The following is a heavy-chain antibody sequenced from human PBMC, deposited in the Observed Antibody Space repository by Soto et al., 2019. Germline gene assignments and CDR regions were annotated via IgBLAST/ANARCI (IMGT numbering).Heavy chain of an antibody. Sequence: QLQLVQSGAEVKRPGASVRVSCKASGNTLTGHFLHWVRQARGQGLEWMGWLNSNSGGTKIAQKFQGRLAMTRDTSITTAYMELSRLRSDDTAVYYCATSPGWLGEGSGGLHVWGLGATVTVSS. D-gene: IGHD3-10*01. CDR3: ATSPGWLGEGSGGLHV. CDR2: LNSNSGGT. V-gene: IGHV1-2*02. CDR1: GNTLTGHF. J-gene: IGHJ6*02.